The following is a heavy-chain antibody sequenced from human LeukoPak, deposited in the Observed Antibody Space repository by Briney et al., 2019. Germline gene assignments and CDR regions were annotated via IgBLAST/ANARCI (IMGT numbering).Heavy chain of an antibody. CDR1: GFSFSSYE. D-gene: IGHD5-12*01. CDR3: AREEGLDY. CDR2: ISSSGSTK. J-gene: IGHJ4*02. V-gene: IGHV3-48*03. Sequence: GGSLRLSCAASGFSFSSYEMNWVRQAPGKGLEWVSYISSSGSTKEYTDSVKGRFTISRDNAKNSLYLQMNSLRVEDTAVYYCAREEGLDYWGQGTLVTVSS.